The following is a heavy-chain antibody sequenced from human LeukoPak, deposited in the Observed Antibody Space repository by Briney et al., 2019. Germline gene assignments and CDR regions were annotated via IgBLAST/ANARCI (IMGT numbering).Heavy chain of an antibody. CDR3: ARGRRYCSGTSCLYYLDY. CDR2: MNPNSNNT. V-gene: IGHV1-8*01. D-gene: IGHD2-2*01. CDR1: GYTFTSYD. Sequence: ASVKVSCKASGYTFTSYDINWVRQATGQGLEWMGWMNPNSNNTDYAQKFQGRVTMTRNTSISTAYMELSSLRSEDTAVYYCARGRRYCSGTSCLYYLDYWGQGTLVTVSS. J-gene: IGHJ4*02.